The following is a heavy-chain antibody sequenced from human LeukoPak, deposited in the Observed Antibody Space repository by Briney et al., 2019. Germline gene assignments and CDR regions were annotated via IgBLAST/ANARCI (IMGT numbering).Heavy chain of an antibody. D-gene: IGHD6-19*01. CDR3: AREGYSSGWYYFDY. CDR1: GFTFSSYG. Sequence: GRSLRLSCAASGFTFSSYGMHWVRQAPGKGLEWVAVISYDGSNKYYADSVKGRFTISRDNSKNTLYLQMNSLRAEDTAVYYCAREGYSSGWYYFDYWGQGTLVTVSS. J-gene: IGHJ4*02. V-gene: IGHV3-30*03. CDR2: ISYDGSNK.